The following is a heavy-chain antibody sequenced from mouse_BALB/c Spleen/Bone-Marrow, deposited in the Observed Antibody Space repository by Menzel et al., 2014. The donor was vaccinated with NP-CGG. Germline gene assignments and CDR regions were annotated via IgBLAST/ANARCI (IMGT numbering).Heavy chain of an antibody. CDR1: GDYITSGY. J-gene: IGHJ3*01. Sequence: EVKLMESGPSLVKPSQTLSLTCSVTGDYITSGYWNWIRKFPGNKLEYMGYIIYSDSTYYNPSLKSRISITRDTSKNQYYLQLNSATSEDTATYYCARNWERFAYWGQGTLVTVSA. CDR2: IIYSDST. V-gene: IGHV3-8*02. CDR3: ARNWERFAY. D-gene: IGHD4-1*01.